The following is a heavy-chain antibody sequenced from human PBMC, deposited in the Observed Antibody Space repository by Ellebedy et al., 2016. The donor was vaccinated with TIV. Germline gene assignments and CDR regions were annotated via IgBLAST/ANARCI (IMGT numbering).Heavy chain of an antibody. CDR3: AKSHDSSGYHYVGAFDI. Sequence: GESPKISCAASGFTFSSYAMGWVRQAPGKGLEWVSVISGSGGNTYYADSVKGRFTISRDNSKNTLYFQMNSLRAEDTAVYYCAKSHDSSGYHYVGAFDIWGQGTMVTVSS. V-gene: IGHV3-23*01. J-gene: IGHJ3*02. CDR2: ISGSGGNT. D-gene: IGHD3-22*01. CDR1: GFTFSSYA.